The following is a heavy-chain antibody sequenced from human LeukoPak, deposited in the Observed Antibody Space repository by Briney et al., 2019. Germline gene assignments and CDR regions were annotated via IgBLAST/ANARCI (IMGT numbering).Heavy chain of an antibody. Sequence: PGGSLRLSCAASGFTFSSYSMNWVRQAPGKGLEWVSSISSSSSYIYYADSVKGRFTISRDNAKNSLYLQMNSLRAEDTAAYYCAHVGEWDIVVVPAAMVMSDYWGQGTLVTVSS. CDR1: GFTFSSYS. CDR3: AHVGEWDIVVVPAAMVMSDY. V-gene: IGHV3-21*01. CDR2: ISSSSSYI. J-gene: IGHJ4*02. D-gene: IGHD2-2*01.